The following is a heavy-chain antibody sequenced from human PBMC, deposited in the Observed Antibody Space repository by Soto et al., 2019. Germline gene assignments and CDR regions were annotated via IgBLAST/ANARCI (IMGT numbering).Heavy chain of an antibody. D-gene: IGHD3-10*01. Sequence: LRLSCAASGFTFSSYAMSWVRQAPGKGLEWVSAISGSGGSTYYADSVKGRFTISRDNSKNTLYLQMNSLRAEDTAVYYCAKSQVRMVRGVTPFGYWGQGTLVTVSS. CDR2: ISGSGGST. CDR1: GFTFSSYA. V-gene: IGHV3-23*01. CDR3: AKSQVRMVRGVTPFGY. J-gene: IGHJ4*02.